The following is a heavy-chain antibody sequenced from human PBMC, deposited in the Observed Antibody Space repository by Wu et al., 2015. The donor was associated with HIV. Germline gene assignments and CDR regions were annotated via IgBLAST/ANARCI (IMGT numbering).Heavy chain of an antibody. V-gene: IGHV1-2*02. CDR2: INPNSGGT. J-gene: IGHJ3*02. D-gene: IGHD2-2*01. CDR3: ARAQTAPAAIVSAAFDI. Sequence: QVQLVQSGAEVKKPGASVKVSCKASGYTFTGYYMHWVRQAPGQGLEWMGWINPNSGGTNYAQKFQGRVTMTRDTSISTAYMELSRLRSDDTAVYYCARAQTAPAAIVSAAFDIWGQGTMVTVSS. CDR1: GYTFTGYY.